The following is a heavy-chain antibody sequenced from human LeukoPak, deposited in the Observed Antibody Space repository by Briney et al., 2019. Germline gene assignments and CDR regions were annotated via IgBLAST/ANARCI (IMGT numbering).Heavy chain of an antibody. CDR1: GFTFDDYG. J-gene: IGHJ4*02. CDR2: INWNGYNT. V-gene: IGHV3-20*04. D-gene: IGHD3-9*01. Sequence: GGSLRLSCAASGFTFDDYGMNWVRQAPGKGLEWVSGINWNGYNTHYADSVKGRFTISRDNAKNSLYLQITSLRAEDTDFYYCVRGSTYYDILTGYHYYFDYWGQGTLVTVPS. CDR3: VRGSTYYDILTGYHYYFDY.